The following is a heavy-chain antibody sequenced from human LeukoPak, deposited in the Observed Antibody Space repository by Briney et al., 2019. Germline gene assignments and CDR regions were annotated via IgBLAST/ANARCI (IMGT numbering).Heavy chain of an antibody. D-gene: IGHD6-19*01. CDR1: GFTFSSYA. CDR3: AKEAVAGTGPRWPGD. CDR2: ISYDGSNK. Sequence: HPGRSLRLSCAASGFTFSSYAMHWVRQAPGKGLEWVAVISYDGSNKYHADSVKGRFTISRDNSNNTLYLQMNSLRAEDTAVYYCAKEAVAGTGPRWPGDWGQGTLVTVSS. V-gene: IGHV3-30-3*01. J-gene: IGHJ4*02.